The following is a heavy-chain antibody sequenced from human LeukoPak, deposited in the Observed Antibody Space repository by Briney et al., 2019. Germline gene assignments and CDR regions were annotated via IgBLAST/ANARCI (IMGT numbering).Heavy chain of an antibody. CDR2: ISGSGGST. CDR1: GFTFSSYA. D-gene: IGHD3-22*01. Sequence: GESLRLSCAASGFTFSSYAMSWVRQAPGKGLEWVSAISGSGGSTYYADSVKGRFTISRDNSKNTLYLQMNSLRAEDTAVYYCAKDLNYYYDSSGYNWGQGTLVPVSS. J-gene: IGHJ4*02. V-gene: IGHV3-23*01. CDR3: AKDLNYYYDSSGYN.